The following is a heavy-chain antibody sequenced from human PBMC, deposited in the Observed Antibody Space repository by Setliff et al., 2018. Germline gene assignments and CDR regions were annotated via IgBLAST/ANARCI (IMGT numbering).Heavy chain of an antibody. J-gene: IGHJ4*02. D-gene: IGHD3-16*01. CDR1: GFTFSNAW. CDR2: IKTRTDGETT. CDR3: ARSINGYQQRYDF. V-gene: IGHV3-15*01. Sequence: GGSLRLSCAASGFTFSNAWMSWVRQAPGKGLEWVGRIKTRTDGETTDYAAPVKGRFTISRDDSKNTLYLQMNSVRAEDTAVYYCARSINGYQQRYDFWGQGALVTVSS.